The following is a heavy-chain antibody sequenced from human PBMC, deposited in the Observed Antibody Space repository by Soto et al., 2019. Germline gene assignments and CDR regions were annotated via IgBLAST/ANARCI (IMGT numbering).Heavy chain of an antibody. V-gene: IGHV3-48*03. CDR2: IDSSGNHI. Sequence: EVQVVESGGGLVQPGGSLRLSCAASGFPFSNYEMNWVRQAPGKGLEWLSYIDSSGNHINYADSVKGRFTISRENAENALFLQMHSLRAEDTSCYYCAIVGPIGNQDAFDIWGRGTWVTVSS. CDR3: AIVGPIGNQDAFDI. D-gene: IGHD1-26*01. CDR1: GFPFSNYE. J-gene: IGHJ3*02.